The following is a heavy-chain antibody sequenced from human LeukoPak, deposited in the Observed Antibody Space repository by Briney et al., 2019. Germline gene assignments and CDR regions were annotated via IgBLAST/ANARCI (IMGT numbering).Heavy chain of an antibody. CDR3: ARALRMIAAAGIGY. Sequence: ASVKVSCKASGYTFTSYDINWVRQATGQGLEWMGWMNPNSGNTGYAQKFQGRVTMTRNTSISTAYMELSSLRSEDTAVYYCARALRMIAAAGIGYWGQGTLVTVSS. J-gene: IGHJ4*02. D-gene: IGHD6-13*01. CDR1: GYTFTSYD. CDR2: MNPNSGNT. V-gene: IGHV1-8*01.